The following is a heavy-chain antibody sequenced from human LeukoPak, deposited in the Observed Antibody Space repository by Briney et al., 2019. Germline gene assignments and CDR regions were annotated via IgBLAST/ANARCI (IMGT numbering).Heavy chain of an antibody. CDR3: ARDRNSGGSGY. Sequence: ASVKVSCKASGYTFTNYGINWVRQAPGQGLEWMGWISGYNGKTNYAQKFQGRVTMTTDTSTTTAYMELRSLRSDDTAVYYCARDRNSGGSGYWGQGTLVTVSS. V-gene: IGHV1-18*01. CDR1: GYTFTNYG. D-gene: IGHD6-19*01. J-gene: IGHJ4*02. CDR2: ISGYNGKT.